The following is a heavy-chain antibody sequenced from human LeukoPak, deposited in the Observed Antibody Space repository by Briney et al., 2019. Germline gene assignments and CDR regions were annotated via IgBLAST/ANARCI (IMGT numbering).Heavy chain of an antibody. CDR1: GVSISNYY. V-gene: IGHV4-59*08. CDR3: ARPREQWLGNDAFDI. CDR2: YYYSGST. J-gene: IGHJ3*02. D-gene: IGHD6-19*01. Sequence: PSETLSLTCTVSGVSISNYYWSWIRQPPGKGLEWIGYYYYSGSTNYNPPLKSRVTISVDTSKNQFSLKLSSVTAADSAVYYCARPREQWLGNDAFDIWGQGTMVTVSS.